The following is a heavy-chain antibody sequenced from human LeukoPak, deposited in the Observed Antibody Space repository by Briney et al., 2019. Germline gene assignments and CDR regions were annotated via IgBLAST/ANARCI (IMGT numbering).Heavy chain of an antibody. J-gene: IGHJ4*02. CDR3: ARDQWDQLTGFDY. CDR1: GVSISSYY. V-gene: IGHV4-59*01. D-gene: IGHD1-26*01. Sequence: SETLSLTCTVSGVSISSYYWSRIRQPPGKGLEWIGYIYYSGSTNYNPSLKSRVTISVDTSKNQFSLKLSSVTAADTAVYYCARDQWDQLTGFDYWGQGTLVTVSS. CDR2: IYYSGST.